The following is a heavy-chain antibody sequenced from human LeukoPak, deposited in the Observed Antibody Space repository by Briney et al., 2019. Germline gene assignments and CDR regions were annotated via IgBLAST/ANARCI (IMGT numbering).Heavy chain of an antibody. CDR1: GYDFSTFG. V-gene: IGHV1-18*01. J-gene: IGHJ3*02. CDR3: ARDSPFMVPGTGDAFDI. D-gene: IGHD6-19*01. CDR2: ISAYHGKT. Sequence: GASVTVSCKASGYDFSTFGISWVRQAPGVGLEWMGWISAYHGKTNFPPRFQGRVTLTTETATSTAYMELRSLRSDDTAIYYCARDSPFMVPGTGDAFDIWGQGTMVSVSS.